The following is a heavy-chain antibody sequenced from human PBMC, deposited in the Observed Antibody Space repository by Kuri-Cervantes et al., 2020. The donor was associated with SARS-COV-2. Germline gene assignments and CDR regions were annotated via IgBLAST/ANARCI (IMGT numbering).Heavy chain of an antibody. J-gene: IGHJ4*02. CDR3: ARGYGPYYDILTGFDYFDY. CDR1: GYTFTSYG. V-gene: IGHV1-18*01. Sequence: ASVKVSCKASGYTFTSYGISWVRQAPGQGLEWMGWISAYNGNTNYAQKLQGRVTMTTDTSTSTAYMELRSLRPEDTAVYYCARGYGPYYDILTGFDYFDYWGQGTLVTVSS. CDR2: ISAYNGNT. D-gene: IGHD3-9*01.